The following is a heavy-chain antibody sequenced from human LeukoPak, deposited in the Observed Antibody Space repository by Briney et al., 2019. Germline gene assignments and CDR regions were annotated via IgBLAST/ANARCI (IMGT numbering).Heavy chain of an antibody. V-gene: IGHV3-23*01. J-gene: IGHJ4*02. CDR3: AKAIGIAVAGTADY. Sequence: GGSLRLSCAASGFTFSSYAMSWVRQAPGKGLEGVAPISGSVGSTYYADSVKGRFTISRDNSKNTLYLQMNSLRAEDTAVYYCAKAIGIAVAGTADYWGQGTLVTVSS. D-gene: IGHD6-19*01. CDR2: ISGSVGST. CDR1: GFTFSSYA.